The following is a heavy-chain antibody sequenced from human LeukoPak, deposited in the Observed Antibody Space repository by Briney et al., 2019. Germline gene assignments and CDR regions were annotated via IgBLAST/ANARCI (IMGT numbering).Heavy chain of an antibody. CDR2: ISGSGGGT. CDR1: GFTFSSYA. Sequence: PGESLRLSCVASGFTFSSYAMNWVRQAPGKGLEWVSGISGSGGGTYYADSVKGRFTISRDNSKNTLYLQMNSLRAEDTAVYYCAKDHLPAAQQADFDYWGQGTLVTVSS. J-gene: IGHJ4*02. V-gene: IGHV3-23*01. D-gene: IGHD2-2*01. CDR3: AKDHLPAAQQADFDY.